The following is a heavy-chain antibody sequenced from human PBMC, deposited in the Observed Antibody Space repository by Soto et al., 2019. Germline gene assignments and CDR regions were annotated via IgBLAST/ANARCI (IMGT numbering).Heavy chain of an antibody. CDR1: GFTFSSYG. Sequence: GGSLRLSCAASGFTFSSYGMLWVRQAPGKGLEWVAVISYDGSNKYYADSVKGRFTISRDNSKNTLYLQMNSLRAEDTAVYYCAKESSSNYVGSEGHPIGYWGQGTLVTVS. CDR3: AKESSSNYVGSEGHPIGY. D-gene: IGHD4-4*01. V-gene: IGHV3-30*18. CDR2: ISYDGSNK. J-gene: IGHJ4*02.